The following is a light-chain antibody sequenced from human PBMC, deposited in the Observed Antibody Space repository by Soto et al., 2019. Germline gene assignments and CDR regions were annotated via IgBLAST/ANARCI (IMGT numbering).Light chain of an antibody. CDR3: QSFDSSLSAYV. V-gene: IGLV1-40*01. J-gene: IGLJ1*01. CDR1: SSNIGAGRD. Sequence: QSVLTQPPSVSGAPGQRVTISCTGSSSNIGAGRDVHWYQQLPGTAPRLLIYGNNNRPSGAPDRFSASKSGTSASLAITGLQAEDEADFYCQSFDSSLSAYVFGTGTKVTVL. CDR2: GNN.